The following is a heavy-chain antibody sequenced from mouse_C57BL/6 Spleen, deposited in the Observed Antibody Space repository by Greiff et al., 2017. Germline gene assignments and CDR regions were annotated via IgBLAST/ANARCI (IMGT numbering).Heavy chain of an antibody. Sequence: QVQLQQSGAELARPGASVKLSCKASGYTFTSYGISWVKQRTGQGLEWIGEIYPRSGNTYYNEKFKGKATLTADKSSSTAYMELRSLTSEDSAVYFCARREGSSGSWYFDVWGTGTTVTVSS. D-gene: IGHD3-2*02. CDR1: GYTFTSYG. CDR3: ARREGSSGSWYFDV. CDR2: IYPRSGNT. J-gene: IGHJ1*03. V-gene: IGHV1-81*01.